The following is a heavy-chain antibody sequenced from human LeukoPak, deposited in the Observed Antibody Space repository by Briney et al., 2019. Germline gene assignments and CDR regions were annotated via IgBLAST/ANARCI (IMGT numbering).Heavy chain of an antibody. V-gene: IGHV1-2*02. CDR1: GYTFTGYY. Sequence: ASVKVSCKASGYTFTGYYMHWVRQAPGQGLEWMGWINPNSGGTNYAQKFQGRVTMTRDTSISTAYMELSRLGYDDTAVYYCARDTRSSYLQYYFDYWGQGTLVTVSS. CDR2: INPNSGGT. CDR3: ARDTRSSYLQYYFDY. D-gene: IGHD5-24*01. J-gene: IGHJ4*02.